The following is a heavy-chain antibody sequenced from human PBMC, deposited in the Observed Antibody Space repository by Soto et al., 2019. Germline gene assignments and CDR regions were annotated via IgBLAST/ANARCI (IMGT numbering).Heavy chain of an antibody. Sequence: PVGSLRLSCAAFGLTISGKKYVAWVRQAPGKGLEWVSALYDVDGSFYADSVKGRFTTSSDSSKTTVYLQMNDLRPDDTAVYYCATWHEREHAYDVWGQGTTVTV. CDR1: GLTISGKKY. D-gene: IGHD1-1*01. V-gene: IGHV3-53*01. CDR2: LYDVDGS. CDR3: ATWHEREHAYDV. J-gene: IGHJ3*01.